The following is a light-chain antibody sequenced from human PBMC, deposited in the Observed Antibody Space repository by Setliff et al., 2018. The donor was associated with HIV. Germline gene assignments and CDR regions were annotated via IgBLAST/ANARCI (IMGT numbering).Light chain of an antibody. CDR3: QSYDSSTRGV. Sequence: NFMLTQPHSVSESPGKTVTISCTRSSGSIASNNVQWYQQRPGSSPTTVIYEDNQRPSGVPDRSSGSIDSSSNAASLTISGLKTEDEADYYCQSYDSSTRGVVGGGTKVTVL. CDR2: EDN. CDR1: SGSIASNN. V-gene: IGLV6-57*01. J-gene: IGLJ3*02.